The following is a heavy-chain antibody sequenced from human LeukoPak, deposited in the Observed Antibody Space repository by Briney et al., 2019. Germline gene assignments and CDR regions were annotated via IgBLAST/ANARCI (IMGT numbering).Heavy chain of an antibody. CDR3: VDVAARGY. J-gene: IGHJ4*02. CDR2: ISYDGSNK. Sequence: GGSLGLSCAASGFTFSSYAMHWVRQAPGKGLEWVAVISYDGSNKYYADSVKGRFTISRDNSKNTLYLQMNSLRAEDTAVYYCVDVAARGYWGQGTLVTVSS. CDR1: GFTFSSYA. V-gene: IGHV3-30-3*01. D-gene: IGHD6-6*01.